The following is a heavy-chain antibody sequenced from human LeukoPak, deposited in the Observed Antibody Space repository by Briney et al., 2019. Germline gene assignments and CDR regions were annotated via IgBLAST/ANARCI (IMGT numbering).Heavy chain of an antibody. Sequence: GASVKVSCKASGGTFSSYAISWVRQAPGQGLERMGGIIPIFGTANYAQKFQGRVTITTDESTSTAYMELSSLRSEDTAVYYCARSDYSKPNVTGTPVYWGQGTLVTVSS. V-gene: IGHV1-69*05. CDR1: GGTFSSYA. D-gene: IGHD4-11*01. J-gene: IGHJ4*02. CDR3: ARSDYSKPNVTGTPVY. CDR2: IIPIFGTA.